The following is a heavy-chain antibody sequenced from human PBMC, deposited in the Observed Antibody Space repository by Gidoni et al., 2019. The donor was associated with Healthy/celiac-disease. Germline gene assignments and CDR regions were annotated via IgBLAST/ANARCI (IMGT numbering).Heavy chain of an antibody. CDR3: ARDPLQDGYSSGWYKN. CDR1: GYTLTGYY. D-gene: IGHD6-19*01. CDR2: INPNSGGT. J-gene: IGHJ4*02. V-gene: IGHV1-2*02. Sequence: QVQLVQSGAEVKKTGASVKVSCTASGYTLTGYYMHWVRQAPGQGLEWMGWINPNSGGTNYAQKFQGRVTMTRDTSISTAYMELSRLISDDTAVYYCARDPLQDGYSSGWYKNWGQGTLVTVSS.